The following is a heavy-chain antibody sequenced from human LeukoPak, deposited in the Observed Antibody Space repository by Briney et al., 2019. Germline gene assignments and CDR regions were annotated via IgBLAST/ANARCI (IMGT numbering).Heavy chain of an antibody. CDR1: GFTFSSYA. D-gene: IGHD3-22*01. V-gene: IGHV3-30-3*01. J-gene: IGHJ3*02. Sequence: GGSLRLSCAASGFTFSSYAMHWVRQAPGKGLEWVAVMSYDGSNKYYADSVKGRFTISRDNSKNTLYLQMNSLRAEDTAVYYCARESIDYYDSSGYYYRSGAFDIWGQGTMVTVSS. CDR2: MSYDGSNK. CDR3: ARESIDYYDSSGYYYRSGAFDI.